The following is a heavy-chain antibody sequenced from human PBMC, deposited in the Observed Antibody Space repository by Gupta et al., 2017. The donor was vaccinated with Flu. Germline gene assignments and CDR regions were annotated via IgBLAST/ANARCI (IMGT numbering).Heavy chain of an antibody. J-gene: IGHJ3*02. CDR3: AKGETWAFEI. V-gene: IGHV3-23*01. Sequence: EVQLLESGGGLAQPGGSLRLSCATSGFTFTNYALRWVRQAPGKGREWVSTVSGGGSNSDYADSVKGRFTISGDSSKKKVYLQMNSLRVEDTAVYYGAKGETWAFEIWGQGTMVTVSS. CDR1: GFTFTNYA. CDR2: VSGGGSNS.